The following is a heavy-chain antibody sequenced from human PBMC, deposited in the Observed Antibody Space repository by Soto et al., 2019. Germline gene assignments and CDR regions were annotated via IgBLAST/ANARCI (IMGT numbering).Heavy chain of an antibody. Sequence: PGGSLRLSCAASGFTFSSYGMHWVRQAPGKGLEWVAVIWYDGSNKYYADSVKGRFTISRDNSKNTLYLQMNSLRAEDTAVYYCARVEASTYYDILTGYPDYWGQGTLVTVLL. V-gene: IGHV3-33*01. CDR3: ARVEASTYYDILTGYPDY. J-gene: IGHJ4*02. CDR1: GFTFSSYG. D-gene: IGHD3-9*01. CDR2: IWYDGSNK.